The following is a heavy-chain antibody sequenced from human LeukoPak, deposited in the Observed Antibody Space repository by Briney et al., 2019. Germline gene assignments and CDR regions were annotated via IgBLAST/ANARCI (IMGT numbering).Heavy chain of an antibody. CDR3: AKGDGYSYNEY. CDR2: WSDGANK. CDR1: GFTFSNSG. J-gene: IGHJ4*02. Sequence: GGSLRLSCAASGFTFSNSGMHWVRQAPGKGLEWVAVWSDGANKYYADSVKGRFTISRDNSKNTLYLQMNSLRAEDTAVYYCAKGDGYSYNEYWGQGTLVTVSS. D-gene: IGHD5-18*01. V-gene: IGHV3-33*06.